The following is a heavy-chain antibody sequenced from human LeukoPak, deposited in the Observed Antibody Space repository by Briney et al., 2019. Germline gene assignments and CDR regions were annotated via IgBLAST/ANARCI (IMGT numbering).Heavy chain of an antibody. D-gene: IGHD2-15*01. Sequence: SQTLSLTCTVSGGSISSGDYYWSWIRQHPGKGLEWIGYIYYSGSTYYNPSLKSRVTISVDTSKNQFSLKLSSVTAADTAVYYCARAPYCSGGSCENAFDIWGQGTMVTVSS. CDR3: ARAPYCSGGSCENAFDI. CDR1: GGSISSGDYY. CDR2: IYYSGST. J-gene: IGHJ3*02. V-gene: IGHV4-31*03.